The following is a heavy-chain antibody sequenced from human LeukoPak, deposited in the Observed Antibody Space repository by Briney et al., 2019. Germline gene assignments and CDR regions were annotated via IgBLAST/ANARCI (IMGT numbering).Heavy chain of an antibody. Sequence: GGSLRLSCAASGFSFSSYSMNWVRPAPGKGLEWVSSISGSSSYIYYADSVKGRFTISRDNAKNSLYLQMNSLRAEDTAVYYCARDHQGYCSGGSCTYFDYWGQGTLLTVSS. CDR2: ISGSSSYI. J-gene: IGHJ4*02. CDR3: ARDHQGYCSGGSCTYFDY. D-gene: IGHD2-15*01. V-gene: IGHV3-21*01. CDR1: GFSFSSYS.